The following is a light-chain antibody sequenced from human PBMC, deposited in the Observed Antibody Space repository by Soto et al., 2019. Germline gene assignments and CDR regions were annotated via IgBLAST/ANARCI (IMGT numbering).Light chain of an antibody. CDR1: QNINTN. CDR2: GAF. CDR3: QQYLDWPRT. V-gene: IGKV3-15*01. J-gene: IGKJ1*01. Sequence: DIVMTQSPATLSVSPGERATLSCRASQNINTNLAWYQQKPGQAPRLLVYGAFTRAPGIPARFSGSGSGTEFALTITSLQSEDFAVYYCQQYLDWPRTLGQGTKVDSK.